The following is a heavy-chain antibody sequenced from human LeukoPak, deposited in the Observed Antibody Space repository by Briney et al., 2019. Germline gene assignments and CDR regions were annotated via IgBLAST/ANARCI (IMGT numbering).Heavy chain of an antibody. V-gene: IGHV4-39*01. CDR3: ARQSNVDY. CDR2: IYYSGST. Sequence: PSETLSLTCTVSGGSISSIRYYWGWIRQPPGKGLEWIGSIYYSGSTYYNPSLKSRVTISVDTSKNQFSLKLSSVTAADTAVYYCARQSNVDYWGQGTLVTVSS. CDR1: GGSISSIRYY. J-gene: IGHJ4*02.